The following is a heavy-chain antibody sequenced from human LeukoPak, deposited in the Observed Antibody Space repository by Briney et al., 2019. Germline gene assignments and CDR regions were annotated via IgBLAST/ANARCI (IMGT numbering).Heavy chain of an antibody. D-gene: IGHD3-10*01. Sequence: GGSLRLSCAASGFTFSTYCMTWVRQAPGKGLEWISYISSSSNLIYYADSVKGRFTISRDNAKNSLFLQMNSLRDDDTAVYYCAGASWFGEWVRWGQGTLVTVSS. CDR2: ISSSSNLI. V-gene: IGHV3-48*02. J-gene: IGHJ4*02. CDR1: GFTFSTYC. CDR3: AGASWFGEWVR.